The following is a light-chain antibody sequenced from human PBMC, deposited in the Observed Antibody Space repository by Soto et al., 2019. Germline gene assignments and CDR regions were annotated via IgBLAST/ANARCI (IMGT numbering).Light chain of an antibody. Sequence: QSVLTQPPSASGTPGQRVTISCSGSTSNIGSNTVNWYQQVPGTAPKLLFFNNNQRPSGVPDRFSGSKSGTSASLAISGLQSEDEADYFCAAWDDTLNGVVFGGGTKLTVL. CDR3: AAWDDTLNGVV. V-gene: IGLV1-44*01. CDR1: TSNIGSNT. CDR2: NNN. J-gene: IGLJ2*01.